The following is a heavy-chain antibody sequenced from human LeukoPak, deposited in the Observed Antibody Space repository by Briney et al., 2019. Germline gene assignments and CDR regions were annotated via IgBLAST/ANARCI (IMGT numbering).Heavy chain of an antibody. CDR3: ARTTSGSWYFDY. V-gene: IGHV1-2*02. D-gene: IGHD6-13*01. CDR2: INPNSGGT. CDR1: GYTFTGYY. J-gene: IGHJ4*02. Sequence: ASVEVSCKASGYTFTGYYMHWVRQAPGQGLEWMGWINPNSGGTNYAQKFQGRVTMTRDTSISTAYMELSRLRSDDTAVYYCARTTSGSWYFDYWGQGTLVTVSS.